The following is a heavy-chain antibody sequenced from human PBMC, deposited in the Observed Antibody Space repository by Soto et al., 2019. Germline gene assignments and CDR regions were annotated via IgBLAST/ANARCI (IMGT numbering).Heavy chain of an antibody. CDR2: ISYDGSNK. J-gene: IGHJ5*02. Sequence: HPGGSLRLSCAASGFTFSSYAMHWVRQAPGKGLEWVAVISYDGSNKYYADSVKGRFTISRDNSKNTLYLQMNSLRAEDTAVYYCARDRDYYDSSGYPAFWFDPWGQRTLVTVSS. CDR1: GFTFSSYA. D-gene: IGHD3-22*01. CDR3: ARDRDYYDSSGYPAFWFDP. V-gene: IGHV3-30-3*01.